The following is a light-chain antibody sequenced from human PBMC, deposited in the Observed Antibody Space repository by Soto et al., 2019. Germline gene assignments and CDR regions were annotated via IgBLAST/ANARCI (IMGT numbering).Light chain of an antibody. J-gene: IGLJ2*01. Sequence: QSALTQPPSASGSLGQSVTISCTGSSSDVGTYNYVSWYQQYPGKAPKLMIYEVTKRPSGVPDRFSGSKSGNTASLTISGLQAEDEADYYCSSYTSSSTVVFGGGTKVTVL. V-gene: IGLV2-8*01. CDR2: EVT. CDR3: SSYTSSSTVV. CDR1: SSDVGTYNY.